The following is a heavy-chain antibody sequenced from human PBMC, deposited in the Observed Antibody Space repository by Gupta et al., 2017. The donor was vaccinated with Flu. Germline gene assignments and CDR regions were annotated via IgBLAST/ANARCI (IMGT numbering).Heavy chain of an antibody. V-gene: IGHV5-51*01. CDR2: IFPGDSDT. CDR3: ARHGAGYNYGQEVDY. D-gene: IGHD5-18*01. J-gene: IGHJ4*02. Sequence: QMPGKGLEWMGIIFPGDSDTRYSPSFQGRVTISVDKSTTTAYLQWSSLRTSDTAVYYCARHGAGYNYGQEVDYWGQGTLVTVSS.